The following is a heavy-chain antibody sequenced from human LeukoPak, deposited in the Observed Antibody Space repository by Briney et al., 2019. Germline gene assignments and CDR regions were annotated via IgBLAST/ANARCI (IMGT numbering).Heavy chain of an antibody. CDR1: GGSISSYY. J-gene: IGHJ4*02. V-gene: IGHV4-59*01. CDR2: IYYSGST. CDR3: AIPDSSSSVGYDY. Sequence: KPSETLSLTCTVSGGSISSYYWSWIRQPPGKGLEWVGYIYYSGSTNYNPSLKSRVNISVDPSKNQFSLKLSAVTAADTAVYYCAIPDSSSSVGYDYWGQGTLVTVSS. D-gene: IGHD6-6*01.